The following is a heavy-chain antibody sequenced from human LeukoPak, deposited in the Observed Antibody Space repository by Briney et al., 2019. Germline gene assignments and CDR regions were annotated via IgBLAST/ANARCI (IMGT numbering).Heavy chain of an antibody. J-gene: IGHJ3*02. Sequence: SETLSLTCTVSGGSISSYYWSWIRQPPGKGLEWIGYIYYSGSTNYDPSLKSRVTISVDTSKNQFSLKLSSVTAADTAVYYCARGLNYDSSGYYYKGAFDIWGQGTMVTVSS. D-gene: IGHD3-22*01. CDR3: ARGLNYDSSGYYYKGAFDI. CDR1: GGSISSYY. CDR2: IYYSGST. V-gene: IGHV4-59*01.